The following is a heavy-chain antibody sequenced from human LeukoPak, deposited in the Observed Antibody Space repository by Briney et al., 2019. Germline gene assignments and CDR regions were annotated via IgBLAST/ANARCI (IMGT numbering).Heavy chain of an antibody. D-gene: IGHD6-19*01. V-gene: IGHV3-7*01. CDR3: ARGLAVAGYFDY. CDR1: GFTFSSYS. CDR2: IKQDGSEK. Sequence: VGSLRLSCAASGFTFSSYSMSWVRQAPGKGLEWVANIKQDGSEKYYVDSVKGRFTISRENAKNSLYLQMNSLRAEDTAVYYCARGLAVAGYFDYWGQGTLVTVS. J-gene: IGHJ4*02.